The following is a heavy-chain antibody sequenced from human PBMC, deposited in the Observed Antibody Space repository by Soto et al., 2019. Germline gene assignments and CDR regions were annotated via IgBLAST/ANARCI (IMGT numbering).Heavy chain of an antibody. J-gene: IGHJ4*02. CDR3: TRTPDY. CDR2: ISGSPSST. Sequence: GGSLRLSCAASGFTFSTYAMSWVRQAPGKGLEWVSAISGSPSSTYYVDSVRGRFTISRDNSKNSLFLQLNGLRPEDTGFYYCTRTPDYWGPGTLVTVSS. CDR1: GFTFSTYA. V-gene: IGHV3-23*01.